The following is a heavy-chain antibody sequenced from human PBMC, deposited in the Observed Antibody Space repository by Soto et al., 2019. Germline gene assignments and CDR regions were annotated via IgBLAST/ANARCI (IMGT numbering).Heavy chain of an antibody. CDR3: ARDRPGGFSSGYSAGFFDY. CDR2: IYDSGST. Sequence: QVQLQESGPGLVKPSQTLSLTCTVSGGSIRSGGYYWSWIRQHPGKGLEWIGYIYDSGSTYYNPSLKSRVTISVDTSKNQFSLKLSSVTAADTAVYYCARDRPGGFSSGYSAGFFDYWGQGTLVTVSS. CDR1: GGSIRSGGYY. D-gene: IGHD3-22*01. V-gene: IGHV4-31*03. J-gene: IGHJ4*02.